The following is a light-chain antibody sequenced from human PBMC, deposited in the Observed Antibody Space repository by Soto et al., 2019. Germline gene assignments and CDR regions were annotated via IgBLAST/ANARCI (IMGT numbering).Light chain of an antibody. Sequence: EIVMTQSPATLSVSPGERATLSCRASQSVSSNLARYQQKPGQAPRLLIYGASTRATGIPARFSGSGSGTEFTLTISSLQSGDVAVYYCQQYNNWPFTFGPGTKVDIK. J-gene: IGKJ3*01. CDR2: GAS. V-gene: IGKV3-15*01. CDR3: QQYNNWPFT. CDR1: QSVSSN.